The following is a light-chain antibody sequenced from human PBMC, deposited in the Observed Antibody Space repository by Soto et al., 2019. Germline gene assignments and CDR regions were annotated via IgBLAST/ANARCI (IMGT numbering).Light chain of an antibody. CDR3: TSYTTSSTHWV. CDR1: SSDVGGYNY. V-gene: IGLV2-14*01. Sequence: QSVLTQPASVSGSPGQSITISCTGTSSDVGGYNYVSWYQQHPDKAPKLMIYEVSNRPSGVSNRFSGSKSGNTASLTISGLPAEDEADYYCTSYTTSSTHWVFGGGTKLPS. CDR2: EVS. J-gene: IGLJ3*02.